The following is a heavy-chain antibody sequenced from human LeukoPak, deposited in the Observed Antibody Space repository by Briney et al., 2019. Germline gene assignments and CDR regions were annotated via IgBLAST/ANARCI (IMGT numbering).Heavy chain of an antibody. J-gene: IGHJ4*02. D-gene: IGHD1-26*01. V-gene: IGHV3-7*01. CDR2: TKQDGSEK. CDR3: ARDYALGSSSSGGPMAN. CDR1: AFTFSSYW. Sequence: GGSLRLSCAASAFTFSSYWMSWVRQAPGKGLEWVANTKQDGSEKYYVDSVKGRFTISRDNAKNSLYLQMNSLRDDDTAVYYCARDYALGSSSSGGPMANWGQGTLVTVSS.